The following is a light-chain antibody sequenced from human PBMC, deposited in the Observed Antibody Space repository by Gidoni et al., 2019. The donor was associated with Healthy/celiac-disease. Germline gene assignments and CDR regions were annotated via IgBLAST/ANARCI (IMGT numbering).Light chain of an antibody. CDR1: QGISSY. CDR2: AAS. V-gene: IGKV1-9*01. J-gene: IGKJ5*01. CDR3: QQLNSYPSIT. Sequence: DIQFTQSPSFLSASVGDRVTIPCRASQGISSYLAWYQQKPGKAPTLLIYAASTLQSGVLARFSGSGSGTEFTLTISSLQPEDFATDYCQQLNSYPSITFGQGTRLEIK.